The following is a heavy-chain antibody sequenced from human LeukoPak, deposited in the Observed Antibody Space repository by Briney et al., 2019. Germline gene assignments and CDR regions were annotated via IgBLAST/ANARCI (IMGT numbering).Heavy chain of an antibody. J-gene: IGHJ3*02. Sequence: GASVKVSCKASGYTFTGYYMHWVRQAPGQGLEWMGWINTNSGGTNYAQKFQGRVTMTRDTSISTAYMELSRLRSDDTAVYYCAILVGYDAFDIWGQGTMVTVSS. CDR3: AILVGYDAFDI. V-gene: IGHV1-2*02. D-gene: IGHD3-22*01. CDR2: INTNSGGT. CDR1: GYTFTGYY.